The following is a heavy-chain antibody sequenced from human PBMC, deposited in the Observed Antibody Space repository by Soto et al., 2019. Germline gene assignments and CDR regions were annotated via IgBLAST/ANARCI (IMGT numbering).Heavy chain of an antibody. J-gene: IGHJ5*02. V-gene: IGHV4-39*01. CDR2: IYYSGSN. Sequence: SSETLSLTCTVSGGSVSSSAYYWAWIRQPPGKGLEWIGSIYYSGSNYYKSSLKSRVTISVDTSKNQFSLKLSSVTAADTAVYYCARGVYSSSSPNWFDPWGQGTLVTVPS. D-gene: IGHD6-6*01. CDR1: GGSVSSSAYY. CDR3: ARGVYSSSSPNWFDP.